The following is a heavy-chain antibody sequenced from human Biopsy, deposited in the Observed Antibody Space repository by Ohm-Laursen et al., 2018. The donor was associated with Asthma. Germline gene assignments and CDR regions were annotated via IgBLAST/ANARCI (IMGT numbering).Heavy chain of an antibody. J-gene: IGHJ4*02. CDR3: VRHQYSSSWSTFDY. D-gene: IGHD3-22*01. CDR2: MYHSGSP. CDR1: GGSITSSSYY. V-gene: IGHV4-39*01. Sequence: GTLSLTCTVSGGSITSSSYYWGGIRQPPGKGMEWIGSMYHSGSPYYHPSLKSRATISVDTSKNQLSLKMSSVTAADTAVYFCVRHQYSSSWSTFDYWGQGALVTVSS.